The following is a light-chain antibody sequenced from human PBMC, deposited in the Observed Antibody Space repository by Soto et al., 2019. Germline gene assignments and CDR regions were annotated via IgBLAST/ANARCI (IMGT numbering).Light chain of an antibody. CDR2: KAS. J-gene: IGKJ1*01. V-gene: IGKV1-5*03. CDR3: QHYNSYSEA. CDR1: QTISSW. Sequence: DIQMTQSPSTLSGSVGDRATITCRASQTISSWLAWYQQKPGKAPKLLIYKASTLKSGVPSRFSGSGSGTDFTLTISSLQPDDFATYYCQHYNSYSEAFGQGTKVDIK.